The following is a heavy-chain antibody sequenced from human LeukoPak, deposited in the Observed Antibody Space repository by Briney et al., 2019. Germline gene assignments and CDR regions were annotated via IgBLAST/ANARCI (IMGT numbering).Heavy chain of an antibody. CDR3: ARGGEQWQVPVFFDY. V-gene: IGHV3-7*01. CDR2: IKQDGSGK. J-gene: IGHJ4*02. CDR1: GFTFRNYW. Sequence: PGGSLRLSCAASGFTFRNYWMTWVRYAPGKELEWVANIKQDGSGKYYVDSVRGRFTISRDNAKNSLFLQLSSLRGEDTAVYYCARGGEQWQVPVFFDYWGQGTLVTVSS. D-gene: IGHD6-19*01.